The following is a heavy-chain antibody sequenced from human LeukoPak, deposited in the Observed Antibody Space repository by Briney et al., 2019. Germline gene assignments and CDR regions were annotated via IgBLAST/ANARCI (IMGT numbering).Heavy chain of an antibody. Sequence: SETLSLTCTVSGGSISSYYWSWIRQPPGKGLEWIGYIYYSGSTNYNPSLKSRVTISVDTSKNQFSLKLSSVTAADTAVYYCARSSPGSYYNPPYYFDYWGQGTLVTVSS. CDR2: IYYSGST. D-gene: IGHD3-10*01. CDR1: GGSISSYY. CDR3: ARSSPGSYYNPPYYFDY. V-gene: IGHV4-59*01. J-gene: IGHJ4*02.